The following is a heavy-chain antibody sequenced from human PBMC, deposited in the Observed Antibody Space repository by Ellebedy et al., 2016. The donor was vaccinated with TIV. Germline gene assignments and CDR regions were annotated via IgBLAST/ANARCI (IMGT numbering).Heavy chain of an antibody. CDR2: INPNSGGS. CDR1: GYTFTGYY. D-gene: IGHD5-18*01. Sequence: ASVKVSCKASGYTFTGYYIQWVRQAPGQGLEWMGWINPNSGGSNYAQKFQGRVSMTRDTSVSTAYMELSRLRSDDTAVYYCARGGRYRHGDYYYGMDVWGQGTTVTVSS. J-gene: IGHJ6*02. CDR3: ARGGRYRHGDYYYGMDV. V-gene: IGHV1-2*02.